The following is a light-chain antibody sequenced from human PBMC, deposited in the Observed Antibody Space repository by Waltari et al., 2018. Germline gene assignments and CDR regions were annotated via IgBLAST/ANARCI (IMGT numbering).Light chain of an antibody. Sequence: DILMTQSPLTLPVPPGGPASISCRSSQSLLHSNGYNYLDWYLQKPGQSPQVLIYLGSNRASGVPDRFSGSGSGTDFTLNISRVEAEDVGVYYCMQILQPARTFGQGTRLEIK. V-gene: IGKV2-28*01. J-gene: IGKJ2*01. CDR3: MQILQPART. CDR2: LGS. CDR1: QSLLHSNGYNY.